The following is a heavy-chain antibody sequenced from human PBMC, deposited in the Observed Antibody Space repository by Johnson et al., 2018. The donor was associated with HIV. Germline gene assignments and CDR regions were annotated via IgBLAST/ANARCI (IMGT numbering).Heavy chain of an antibody. CDR3: ARVPLADWHSDAFDI. D-gene: IGHD1-1*01. CDR2: IYSGGST. V-gene: IGHV3-53*01. J-gene: IGHJ3*02. CDR1: GFTVSSNY. Sequence: VQLVESGGGLIQPGGSLRLSCAASGFTVSSNYMSWVRQAPGKGLEWVSVIYSGGSTYYADSVKGRFTISRDNSKNTLYLQMNSLRAEDTAVYYWARVPLADWHSDAFDIWGQGTMVGVSS.